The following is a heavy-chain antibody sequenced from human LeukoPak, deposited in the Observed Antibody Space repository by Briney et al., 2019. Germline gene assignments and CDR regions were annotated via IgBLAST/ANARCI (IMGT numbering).Heavy chain of an antibody. Sequence: PSETLSLTCAVYGGSFGGYYWSWIRQPPGKGLEWIGEINHSGSTNYNPSLKSRVTISVDTSKNQFSLKLSSVTAADTALYYCARVLSWGTSPDYWGQGTLVTVSS. CDR2: INHSGST. CDR1: GGSFGGYY. V-gene: IGHV4-34*01. CDR3: ARVLSWGTSPDY. J-gene: IGHJ4*02. D-gene: IGHD3-9*01.